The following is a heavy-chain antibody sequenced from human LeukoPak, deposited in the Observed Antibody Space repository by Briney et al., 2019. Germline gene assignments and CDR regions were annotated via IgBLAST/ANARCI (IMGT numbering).Heavy chain of an antibody. Sequence: GGSLRLSCAASGFTFSSYEMNWVRQAPGKGLEWVSAISGSGGSTYYADSVKGRFTISRDNSKNTLYLQMNSLRAEDTAVYYCAKRIIQWELLTKSDYFDYWGQGTLVTVSS. CDR3: AKRIIQWELLTKSDYFDY. D-gene: IGHD1-26*01. CDR2: ISGSGGST. CDR1: GFTFSSYE. J-gene: IGHJ4*02. V-gene: IGHV3-23*01.